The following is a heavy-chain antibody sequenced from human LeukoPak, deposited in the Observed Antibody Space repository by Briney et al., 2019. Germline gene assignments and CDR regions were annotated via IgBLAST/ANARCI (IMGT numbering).Heavy chain of an antibody. V-gene: IGHV2-5*02. CDR3: AHSRGPGYYGSGSYYDY. J-gene: IGHJ4*02. CDR2: IYWDDDK. Sequence: RESGPTLVKPTQTLTLTCTFSGFSLSTSGVGVGWIRQPPGKALEWLALIYWDDDKRYSPSLKSRLTITKDTSKNQVVLTMTNMDPVDTATYYCAHSRGPGYYGSGSYYDYWGQGTLVTVSS. CDR1: GFSLSTSGVG. D-gene: IGHD3-10*01.